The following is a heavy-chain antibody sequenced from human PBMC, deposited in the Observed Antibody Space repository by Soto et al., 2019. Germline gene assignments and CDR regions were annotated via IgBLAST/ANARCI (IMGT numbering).Heavy chain of an antibody. J-gene: IGHJ4*02. CDR1: GFTFSSYS. D-gene: IGHD3-9*01. CDR3: ATQMDYNILTGYRPFDY. Sequence: GGSLRLSCAVSGFTFSSYSMNWVRQAPGKGLEWVSSISSGNSYIYYADSVRGRFTVSRDNAKSSLYLQMNSLRAEDTAVYYCATQMDYNILTGYRPFDYWGQGTLVTVSS. CDR2: ISSGNSYI. V-gene: IGHV3-21*01.